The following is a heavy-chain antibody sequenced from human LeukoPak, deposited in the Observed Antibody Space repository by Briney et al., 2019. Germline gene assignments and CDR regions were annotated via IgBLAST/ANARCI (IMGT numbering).Heavy chain of an antibody. CDR2: IAEDGKTT. Sequence: EPGGSLRLSCAASGFSFDDYSMHWVRQGPGKSLEWVAVIAEDGKTTYYADSVKGRFTISRDNAKNSLYLQMNSLRAEDTAVYYCARDYQDSSGYYYFDYWGQGTLVTVSS. CDR1: GFSFDDYS. D-gene: IGHD3-22*01. CDR3: ARDYQDSSGYYYFDY. J-gene: IGHJ4*02. V-gene: IGHV3-43*01.